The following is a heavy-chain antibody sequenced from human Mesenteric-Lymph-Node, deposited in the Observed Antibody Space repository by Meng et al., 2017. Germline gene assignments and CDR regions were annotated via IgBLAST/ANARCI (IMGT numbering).Heavy chain of an antibody. V-gene: IGHV1-69*02. Sequence: QVQLVQSGAEVKKPGSPVKVSCKASGGTFSSYTINWVRQAPGQGLEWMGRIIPILGIVNYAQNFQGRVTITADKSTSTAYMELSNLRSEDTAMYYCARVSSGYDLSAFDIWGQGTMVTVSS. D-gene: IGHD5-12*01. J-gene: IGHJ3*02. CDR1: GGTFSSYT. CDR3: ARVSSGYDLSAFDI. CDR2: IIPILGIV.